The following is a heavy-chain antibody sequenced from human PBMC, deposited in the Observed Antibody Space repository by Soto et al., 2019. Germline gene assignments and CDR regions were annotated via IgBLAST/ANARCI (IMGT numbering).Heavy chain of an antibody. CDR2: INYSGIT. CDR1: GGAIRSDGYY. Sequence: QVQLQESGPGLVKPSQTLSLTCTVSGGAIRSDGYYWSWIRQHPGKGLEWIGYINYSGITYYNPSLKNRVSISVGPSKHQFSPKLHPMTAADTAVYYCARVGYQPFFPYWGQGTLVTVSS. CDR3: ARVGYQPFFPY. D-gene: IGHD2-2*01. V-gene: IGHV4-31*03. J-gene: IGHJ4*02.